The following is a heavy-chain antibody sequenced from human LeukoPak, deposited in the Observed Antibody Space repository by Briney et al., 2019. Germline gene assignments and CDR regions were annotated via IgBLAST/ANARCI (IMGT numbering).Heavy chain of an antibody. J-gene: IGHJ4*02. Sequence: GGSLRLSCAASGFTFDDYGMSWVRQAPGKGLEWVSGINWNGGSTYYADSVKGRLTISRDNSKNTLYLQMNSLRAEDTAVYYCAKVQYGDYELDYWGQGTLVTVSS. CDR3: AKVQYGDYELDY. D-gene: IGHD4-17*01. V-gene: IGHV3-20*04. CDR2: INWNGGST. CDR1: GFTFDDYG.